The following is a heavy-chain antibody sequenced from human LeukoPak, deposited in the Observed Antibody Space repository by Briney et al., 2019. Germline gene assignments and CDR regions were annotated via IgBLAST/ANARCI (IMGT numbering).Heavy chain of an antibody. Sequence: TGGSLRLSCAASGFTFSSYWMHWVRQAPGKGLVWVSRINSDGSSTSYADSVKGRFTISRDNAKNTLYLQMNSLRVEDTAVYYCAKDPSVVAVHFDYWGQGTLVTVSS. V-gene: IGHV3-74*01. CDR2: INSDGSST. CDR3: AKDPSVVAVHFDY. J-gene: IGHJ4*02. D-gene: IGHD2-15*01. CDR1: GFTFSSYW.